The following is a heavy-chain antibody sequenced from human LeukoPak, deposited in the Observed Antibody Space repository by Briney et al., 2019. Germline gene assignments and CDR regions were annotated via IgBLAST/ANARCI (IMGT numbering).Heavy chain of an antibody. CDR3: TRDEAAATD. CDR1: GFTVTNYY. Sequence: GGSLRLSCAASGFTVTNYYISWIRQAPGKGLEWVAYFLSTTADIFYADSVKGRFTISRDNAKNSLYLQMNSLRAEDTAIYYCTRDEAAATDWGQGTLVTVSS. J-gene: IGHJ4*02. CDR2: FLSTTADI. D-gene: IGHD6-13*01. V-gene: IGHV3-11*06.